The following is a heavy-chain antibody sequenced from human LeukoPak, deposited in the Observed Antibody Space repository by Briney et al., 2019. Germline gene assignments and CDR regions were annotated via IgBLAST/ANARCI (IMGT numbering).Heavy chain of an antibody. Sequence: GASVKVSCKASGYTFTSYYMHWVRQAPGQGLEWMGIINPSGGSTSYAQKFQGRVTMTRDTSISTAYMELSRLRSDDTAVYYCARELESPYGGKSFDYWGQGTLVTVSS. CDR3: ARELESPYGGKSFDY. CDR2: INPSGGST. CDR1: GYTFTSYY. J-gene: IGHJ4*02. D-gene: IGHD4-23*01. V-gene: IGHV1-46*01.